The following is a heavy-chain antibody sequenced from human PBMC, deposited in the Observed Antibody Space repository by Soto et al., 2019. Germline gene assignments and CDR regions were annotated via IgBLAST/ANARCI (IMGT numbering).Heavy chain of an antibody. J-gene: IGHJ6*01. V-gene: IGHV1-3*01. CDR1: GYTFTSYA. D-gene: IGHD1-7*01. CDR3: ASSNIWNYVGGYYYGMDV. CDR2: INAGNGNT. Sequence: GASVKVSCKASGYTFTSYAMHWVRQAPGQRLEWMGWINAGNGNTKYSQKFQGRVTITRDTSASTAYMELSSLRSEDTAVYYCASSNIWNYVGGYYYGMDVWGQGTTVTVSS.